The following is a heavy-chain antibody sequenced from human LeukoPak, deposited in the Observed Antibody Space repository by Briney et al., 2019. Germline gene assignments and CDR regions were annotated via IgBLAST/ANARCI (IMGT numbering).Heavy chain of an antibody. CDR3: ATTTGAHNWFDP. V-gene: IGHV1-24*01. CDR1: GYTLTELS. D-gene: IGHD2-8*02. Sequence: ASVKVSCKVSGYTLTELSMHWVRQAPGKGLEWMGGFDPEDGETIYAQKFQGRVTMTEDTSTDTAYMEQSSLRSEDTAVYYCATTTGAHNWFDPWGQGTLVTVSS. CDR2: FDPEDGET. J-gene: IGHJ5*02.